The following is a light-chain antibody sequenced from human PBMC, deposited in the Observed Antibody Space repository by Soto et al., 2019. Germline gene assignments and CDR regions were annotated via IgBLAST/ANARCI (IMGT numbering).Light chain of an antibody. V-gene: IGKV3-20*01. J-gene: IGKJ4*01. CDR2: GAS. CDR3: QQYGSSPLT. Sequence: EIVLTQSPGTLSLSPGERATLSCRASQSVSSSYLAWYQQKPGQAPRLLLYGASSRATGIPDRFRGSGSGTDFTLTISRLEPEDFAVYYCQQYGSSPLTFGGGTKVEIK. CDR1: QSVSSSY.